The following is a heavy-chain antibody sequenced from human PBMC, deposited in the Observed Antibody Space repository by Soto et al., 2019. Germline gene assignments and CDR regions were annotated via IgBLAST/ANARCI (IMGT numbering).Heavy chain of an antibody. CDR3: ARDTRGYDILTGYFPAYYFDY. J-gene: IGHJ4*02. CDR1: GGSISSGGYY. Sequence: SETLSLTCTVSGGSISSGGYYWSWIRQHPGKGLEWIGYIYYSGSTYYNPSLKSRVTISVDTSKNQFSLKLSSVTAADTAVYYCARDTRGYDILTGYFPAYYFDYWGQGTLVTVS. CDR2: IYYSGST. V-gene: IGHV4-31*03. D-gene: IGHD3-9*01.